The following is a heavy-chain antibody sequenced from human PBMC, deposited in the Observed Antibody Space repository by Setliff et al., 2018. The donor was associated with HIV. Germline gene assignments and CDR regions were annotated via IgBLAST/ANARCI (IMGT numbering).Heavy chain of an antibody. CDR3: ARLTINTTTVTAHLLWYLDL. V-gene: IGHV4-4*07. Sequence: PSETLSLTCAVSGGSISGYYWSWIRKPAGKGLEWIGRIYTSGSTDYNPSFKSRVTMSVDTSKNQFSLKLNSVTAADTAIYYCARLTINTTTVTAHLLWYLDLWGRGTLVT. CDR1: GGSISGYY. J-gene: IGHJ2*01. CDR2: IYTSGST. D-gene: IGHD4-17*01.